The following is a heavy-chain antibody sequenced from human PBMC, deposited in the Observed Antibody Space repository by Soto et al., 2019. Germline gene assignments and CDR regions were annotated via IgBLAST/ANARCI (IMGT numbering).Heavy chain of an antibody. CDR2: IWYDGSNK. Sequence: QVQLVESGGGVVQPGRSLRLSCAASGFTFSSYGMHWVRQAPGKGLEWVAVIWYDGSNKYYADSVKGRFTISRDNSKNTLNLQLNSLRAEDTAVYYCARDFGYSYGSSDYYGKDVWCQGTTLTVSS. J-gene: IGHJ6*02. V-gene: IGHV3-33*01. D-gene: IGHD5-18*01. CDR3: ARDFGYSYGSSDYYGKDV. CDR1: GFTFSSYG.